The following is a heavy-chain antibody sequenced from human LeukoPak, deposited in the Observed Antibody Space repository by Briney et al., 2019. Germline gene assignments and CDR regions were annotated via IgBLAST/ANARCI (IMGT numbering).Heavy chain of an antibody. J-gene: IGHJ5*02. CDR2: IYHSGST. CDR3: ARGSDPFLFDP. Sequence: SGTLSLTCAVSGGSISSSNWWSWVRQPPGKGLEWIGEIYHSGSTYYNPSLKSRVTISVDTSKNQFSLKLSSVTAADTAVYYCARGSDPFLFDPWGQGALVTVSS. CDR1: GGSISSSNW. V-gene: IGHV4-4*02.